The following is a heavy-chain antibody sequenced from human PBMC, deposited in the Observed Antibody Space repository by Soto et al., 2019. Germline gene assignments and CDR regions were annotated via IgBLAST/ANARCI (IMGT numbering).Heavy chain of an antibody. V-gene: IGHV3-15*01. Sequence: GGSLRLSCEASGFTFSHYAMNWVRQAPGKGLEWVGRIKSKTDGGTTDYAAPVKGRFTISRDDSKNTLYLQMNSLKTEDTAVYYCTTDSTVTTINLVYWGQGTLVTVPQ. D-gene: IGHD4-4*01. J-gene: IGHJ4*02. CDR3: TTDSTVTTINLVY. CDR1: GFTFSHYA. CDR2: IKSKTDGGTT.